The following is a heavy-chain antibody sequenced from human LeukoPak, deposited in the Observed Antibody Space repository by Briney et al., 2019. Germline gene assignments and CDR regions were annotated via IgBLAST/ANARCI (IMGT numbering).Heavy chain of an antibody. D-gene: IGHD1-26*01. CDR1: GFTFSSYW. V-gene: IGHV3-7*01. CDR2: IKQDGSVK. Sequence: GGSLRLPCAASGFTFSSYWMSWVRQAPGMGLQWVANIKQDGSVKTYVDSVKGRFTISRDNAKNSLYLQMNSLRGEDTAVYYCATFLGATFFDHWGQGTLVSVSS. CDR3: ATFLGATFFDH. J-gene: IGHJ4*02.